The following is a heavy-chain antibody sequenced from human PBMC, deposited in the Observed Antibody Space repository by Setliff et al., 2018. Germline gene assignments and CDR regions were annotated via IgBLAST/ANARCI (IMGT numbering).Heavy chain of an antibody. Sequence: PSETLSLTRTVSGGSVSNSGFFWGWLRQAPGKGLEWIGNIYDSGSSNYNASLKSRLIITRDTSKNQISLKLTSVTAADTAVYYCGRGFSRIEGWGNWFDPWGQGILVTVSS. CDR2: IYDSGSS. V-gene: IGHV4-39*01. CDR3: GRGFSRIEGWGNWFDP. J-gene: IGHJ5*02. CDR1: GGSVSNSGFF. D-gene: IGHD2-15*01.